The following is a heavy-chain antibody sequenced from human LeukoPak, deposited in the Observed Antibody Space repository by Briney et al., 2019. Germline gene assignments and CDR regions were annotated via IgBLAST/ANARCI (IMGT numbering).Heavy chain of an antibody. V-gene: IGHV3-13*01. CDR3: ARDVAGSGTAMDV. Sequence: PGGSLRLSCAASGFTFRTYDMHWVLQVTGEGLEWVATIGTTGDTYYAGSVKGRFTISREDGKNSLFLQMNNLEAGDTAAYFCARDVAGSGTAMDVWGNGTTVTVSS. J-gene: IGHJ6*03. CDR2: IGTTGDT. D-gene: IGHD2-15*01. CDR1: GFTFRTYD.